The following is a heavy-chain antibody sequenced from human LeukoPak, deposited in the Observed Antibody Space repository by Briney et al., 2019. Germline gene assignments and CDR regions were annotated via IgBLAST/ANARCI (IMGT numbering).Heavy chain of an antibody. V-gene: IGHV3-33*01. CDR1: GFILSKYG. J-gene: IGHJ4*01. CDR2: ISHDGSRD. CDR3: ARADPGLAVAGP. D-gene: IGHD6-19*01. Sequence: GRSLRLSCAASGFILSKYGMHWVSQAPGKGLEWESVISHDGSRDWSADSVKGRFTISRDDSKNTLYLQMNSLRAEDTAMYYCARADPGLAVAGPWGHGTLVTVSS.